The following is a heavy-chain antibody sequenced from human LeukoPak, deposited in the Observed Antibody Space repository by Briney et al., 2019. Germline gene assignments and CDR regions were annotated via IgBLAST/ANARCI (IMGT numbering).Heavy chain of an antibody. CDR2: ISWTGGRT. J-gene: IGHJ4*02. CDR1: GCSFSSYA. V-gene: IGHV3-23*01. Sequence: PGGSLRLSCAASGCSFSSYAMSWVRQAPGKGLEWVSTISWTGGRTYYADSVKGRFTISRDNSKDTLSLQMNSLRAEDTAVYYCAKDPSVDSGRFDYWGQGTLVTVSS. CDR3: AKDPSVDSGRFDY.